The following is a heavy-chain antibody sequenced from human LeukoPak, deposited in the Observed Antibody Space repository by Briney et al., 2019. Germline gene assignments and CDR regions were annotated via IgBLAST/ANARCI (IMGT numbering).Heavy chain of an antibody. CDR2: IIPIFGTA. D-gene: IGHD2-21*02. Sequence: SVKVSCKASGGTFSSYAISWVRQAPGQGLEWMGGIIPIFGTANYAQKFQGRVTITADESTSTAYMELSSLRSEDTAVYYCAREASVTATLDAFDIWGQGTMVTVPS. V-gene: IGHV1-69*01. J-gene: IGHJ3*02. CDR3: AREASVTATLDAFDI. CDR1: GGTFSSYA.